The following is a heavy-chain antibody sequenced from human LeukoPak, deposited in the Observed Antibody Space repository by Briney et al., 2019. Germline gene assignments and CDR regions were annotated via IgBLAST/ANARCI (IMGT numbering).Heavy chain of an antibody. CDR2: IYYRGST. D-gene: IGHD5-12*01. J-gene: IGHJ3*02. CDR3: ARDRYSGYDGFGAFDI. CDR1: GGSISSGSYY. V-gene: IGHV4-61*10. Sequence: SETLSLTCTVSGGSISSGSYYWSWIRQPAGKGLEWIGFIYYRGSTNYNPSLESRVTISVDTSKNRLSLKLSSVTAADTAVYYCARDRYSGYDGFGAFDIWGQGTMVTVSS.